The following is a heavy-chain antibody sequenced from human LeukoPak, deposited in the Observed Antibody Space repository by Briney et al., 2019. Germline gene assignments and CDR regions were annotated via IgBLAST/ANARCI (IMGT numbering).Heavy chain of an antibody. CDR3: ARQSSGWYLGDY. D-gene: IGHD6-19*01. J-gene: IGHJ4*02. CDR2: IYPADSDT. CDR1: GYSFTSHW. Sequence: GESLKISCKGSGYSFTSHWIGWVRQMPGRGLEWMGIIYPADSDTRYSPSFEGQITISADKSISTAYLQWSSLKASDTAMYYCARQSSGWYLGDYWGQGTLVTVSS. V-gene: IGHV5-51*01.